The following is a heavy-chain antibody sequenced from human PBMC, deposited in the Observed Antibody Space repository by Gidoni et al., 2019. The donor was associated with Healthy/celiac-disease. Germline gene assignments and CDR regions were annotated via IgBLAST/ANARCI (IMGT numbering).Heavy chain of an antibody. CDR2: ISGSGGST. CDR1: GFTFSSYS. V-gene: IGHV3-23*01. D-gene: IGHD3-3*01. CDR3: AKDQSQRITIFGVVIDY. J-gene: IGHJ4*02. Sequence: EVQLLESGGGLVQPGGSLRLTCAASGFTFSSYSMSWVRQAPGTGLEWVSAISGSGGSTYYADSVKGRFTISRDNSKNTLYLQMNSLRAEDTAVYYCAKDQSQRITIFGVVIDYWGQGTLVTVSS.